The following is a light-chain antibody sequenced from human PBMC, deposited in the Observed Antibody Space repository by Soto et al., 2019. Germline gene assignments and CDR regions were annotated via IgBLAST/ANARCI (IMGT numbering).Light chain of an antibody. CDR2: AAS. J-gene: IGKJ4*01. CDR3: EEGGNWPARA. CDR1: QSVSSY. V-gene: IGKV3-11*01. Sequence: EIVLTQSPATLSLSPGERATLSCRASQSVSSYLAWYQQKPGQAPRLLIYAASNRATGIPARFSGSGSGTDFTLTISGLEPEDCAVSDYEEGGNWPARAVGGGAKVEIK.